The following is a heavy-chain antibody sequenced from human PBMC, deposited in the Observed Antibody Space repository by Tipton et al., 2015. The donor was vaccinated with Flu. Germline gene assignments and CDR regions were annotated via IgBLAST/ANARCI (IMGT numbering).Heavy chain of an antibody. J-gene: IGHJ3*02. Sequence: SLRLSCAASGFTFSSFWMSWVRQAPGKGLEWVANIKQDGSEIHYVGSVRGRFTISRDNSKNSLYLQMNSLSAEDTAVYYCAKDLIVNTWPPYAFDMWGQGTIVTVSS. CDR2: IKQDGSEI. V-gene: IGHV3-7*03. D-gene: IGHD1-26*01. CDR3: AKDLIVNTWPPYAFDM. CDR1: GFTFSSFW.